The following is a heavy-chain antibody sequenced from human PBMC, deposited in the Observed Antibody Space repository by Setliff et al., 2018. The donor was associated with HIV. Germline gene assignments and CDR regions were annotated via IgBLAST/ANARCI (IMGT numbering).Heavy chain of an antibody. Sequence: GGSLRLSCAASGFTVSSNYMSWVRQAPGKGLEWVSVIYSGGSTYYADSVKGRFTISRDNSKNKVSLQMNSLRVEDTAVYYCARRKEPLRPAEAFDIWGQGTMVTVSS. CDR3: ARRKEPLRPAEAFDI. J-gene: IGHJ3*02. CDR1: GFTVSSNY. CDR2: IYSGGST. V-gene: IGHV3-66*02. D-gene: IGHD1-26*01.